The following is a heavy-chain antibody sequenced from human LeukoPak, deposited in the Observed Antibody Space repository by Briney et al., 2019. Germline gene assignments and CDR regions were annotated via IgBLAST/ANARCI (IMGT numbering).Heavy chain of an antibody. V-gene: IGHV3-21*01. D-gene: IGHD1-1*01. J-gene: IGHJ3*02. Sequence: GGSLRLSCAASGFTFDDYGMSWVRQAPGKGLEWVSSISKSSYYIHYADSVKGRFTISRDNAKNSLFLQMNSLRVEDTAVYYCARGGVLEPYGAFDIWGQGTMVTVS. CDR1: GFTFDDYG. CDR2: ISKSSYYI. CDR3: ARGGVLEPYGAFDI.